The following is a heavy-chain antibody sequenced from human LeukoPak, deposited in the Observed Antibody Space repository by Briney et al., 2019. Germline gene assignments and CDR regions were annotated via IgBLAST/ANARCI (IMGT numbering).Heavy chain of an antibody. CDR1: GYTFTGYY. CDR2: INPSGGST. V-gene: IGHV1-46*01. J-gene: IGHJ5*02. Sequence: GASVKVSCKASGYTFTGYYMHWVRQAPGRGLEWMGIINPSGGSTSYAQKFQGRVTMTRDTSTSTVYMELSSLRSEDTAVYYCARDLVGCSGGSCYEGWFDPWGQGTLVTVSS. CDR3: ARDLVGCSGGSCYEGWFDP. D-gene: IGHD2-15*01.